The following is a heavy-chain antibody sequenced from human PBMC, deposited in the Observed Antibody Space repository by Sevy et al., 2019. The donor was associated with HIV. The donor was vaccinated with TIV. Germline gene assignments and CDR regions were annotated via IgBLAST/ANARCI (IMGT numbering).Heavy chain of an antibody. V-gene: IGHV3-49*03. CDR2: ITRNSYEAYGGTT. J-gene: IGHJ4*02. CDR1: GFTFDDYA. D-gene: IGHD5-18*01. Sequence: GGSLRLSCTTSGFTFDDYAMSWFRQAPGKGLEWVAFITRNSYEAYGGTTDYAASVKGRFIIPRDDSKSVAYLQMNSLKTVDTAVYYCTRGLAMADTPEYYFDYWGQGTLVTVSS. CDR3: TRGLAMADTPEYYFDY.